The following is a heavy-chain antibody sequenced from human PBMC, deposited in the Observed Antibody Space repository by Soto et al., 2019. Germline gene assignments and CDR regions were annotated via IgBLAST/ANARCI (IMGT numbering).Heavy chain of an antibody. CDR2: IGVHSGNT. V-gene: IGHV1-18*01. D-gene: IGHD1-26*01. CDR3: ARGGVGPTDSSYAMDV. Sequence: ASVKVSCKAPSYTSTTYGISWVRQAPGQGLEWMGWIGVHSGNTNYAQKVQDRVTMTTDTSTNTAYMELRSLRSDDTAVYYCARGGVGPTDSSYAMDVWGQGTTVTVSS. CDR1: SYTSTTYG. J-gene: IGHJ6*02.